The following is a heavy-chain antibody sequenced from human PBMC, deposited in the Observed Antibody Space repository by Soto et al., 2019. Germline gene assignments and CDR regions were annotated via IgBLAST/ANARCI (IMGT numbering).Heavy chain of an antibody. CDR3: AREASVAALNWFDP. V-gene: IGHV3-30-3*01. Sequence: PEGSLRLSCAASGFTFSQYALNWVRQAPGKGLEWVAVILYDGTIEHYADSVKGRFTVSRDNSKNTVYLQMDSLTPEDAGVYYCAREASVAALNWFDPWGQGTLVTV. CDR2: ILYDGTIE. J-gene: IGHJ5*02. D-gene: IGHD6-6*01. CDR1: GFTFSQYA.